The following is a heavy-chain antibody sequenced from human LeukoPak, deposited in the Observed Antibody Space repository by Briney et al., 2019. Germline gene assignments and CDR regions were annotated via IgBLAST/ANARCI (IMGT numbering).Heavy chain of an antibody. J-gene: IGHJ6*03. CDR2: IYTSVSS. D-gene: IGHD6-6*01. V-gene: IGHV4-4*09. CDR3: ARRGSIAARSYYYYYMDV. CDR1: GGSISRYY. Sequence: SETLSLTCTVSGGSISRYYWSWIRQPPGTGLEWIGDIYTSVSSNYNPSLKSRVTISLDTSKDQFSLKLSSVTAADTAVYYCARRGSIAARSYYYYYMDVWGKGTTVTVSS.